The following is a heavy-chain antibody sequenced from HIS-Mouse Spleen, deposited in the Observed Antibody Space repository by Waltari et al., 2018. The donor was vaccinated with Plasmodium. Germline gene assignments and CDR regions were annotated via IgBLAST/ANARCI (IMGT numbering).Heavy chain of an antibody. CDR3: ARDRITGTSYFDY. V-gene: IGHV4-39*07. D-gene: IGHD1-7*01. CDR1: GGSISSSSYY. Sequence: LQLQESGPGLVKPSETLSLTCTVSGGSISSSSYYWGWIRQPPGKGLEWIGSIYYSGRTYYNPSLKSRVTISVDTSKNQFSLKLSSVTAADTAVYYCARDRITGTSYFDYWGQGTLVTVSS. J-gene: IGHJ4*02. CDR2: IYYSGRT.